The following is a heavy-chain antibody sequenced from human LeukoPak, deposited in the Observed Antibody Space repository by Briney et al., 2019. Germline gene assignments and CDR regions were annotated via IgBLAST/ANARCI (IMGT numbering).Heavy chain of an antibody. J-gene: IGHJ4*02. CDR2: ISASGGST. D-gene: IGHD6-19*01. V-gene: IGHV3-23*01. CDR3: AKSGSGSYGYYFDY. CDR1: GFTFSIYA. Sequence: GGSPRLSCAASGFTFSIYAMSWVRQAPGKGLEWVSSISASGGSTYDADSVKGRFTISRDISKNTLYLQMNSLRAEDTAVYYCAKSGSGSYGYYFDYWGQGTLVTVSS.